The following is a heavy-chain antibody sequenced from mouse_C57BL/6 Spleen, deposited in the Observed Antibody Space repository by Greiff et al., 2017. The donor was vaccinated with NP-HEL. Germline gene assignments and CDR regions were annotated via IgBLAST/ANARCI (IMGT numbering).Heavy chain of an antibody. V-gene: IGHV5-17*01. CDR1: GFTFSDYG. J-gene: IGHJ4*01. Sequence: EVHLVESGGGLVKPGGSLKLSCAASGFTFSDYGMHWVRQAPEKGLEWVAYISSGSSTIYYADTVKGRFTISRDNAKTTLFLQMTSLRSEDTAMYYCARPYYGSSVRAMDYWGQGTSVTVSS. CDR3: ARPYYGSSVRAMDY. CDR2: ISSGSSTI. D-gene: IGHD1-1*01.